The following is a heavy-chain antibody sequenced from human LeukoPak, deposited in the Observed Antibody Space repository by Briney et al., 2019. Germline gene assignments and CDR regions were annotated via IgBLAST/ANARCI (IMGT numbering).Heavy chain of an antibody. D-gene: IGHD6-13*01. J-gene: IGHJ4*02. CDR1: GFTFSSYG. CDR3: ARIAAAGYFDY. V-gene: IGHV3-30*03. CDR2: ISYDGSNK. Sequence: GGSLRLSCAASGFTFSSYGMHWVRQAPGKGLEWVAVISYDGSNKYYAGSVKGRFTISRDNSKNTLYLQMNSLRAEDTAVYYCARIAAAGYFDYWGQGTLVTVSS.